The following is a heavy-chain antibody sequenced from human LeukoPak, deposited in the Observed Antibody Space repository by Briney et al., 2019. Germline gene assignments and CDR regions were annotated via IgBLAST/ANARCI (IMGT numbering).Heavy chain of an antibody. V-gene: IGHV1-69*04. CDR2: IIPILGIA. D-gene: IGHD3-3*01. CDR3: AGDVPVLRFLA. J-gene: IGHJ4*02. Sequence: ASVKVSCKASGGTFSSYAISWVRQAPGQGLEWMGRIIPILGIANYAQKFQGRVTITADKSTSTAYMELSSLRSEDTAVYYCAGDVPVLRFLAWGQGTLVTVSS. CDR1: GGTFSSYA.